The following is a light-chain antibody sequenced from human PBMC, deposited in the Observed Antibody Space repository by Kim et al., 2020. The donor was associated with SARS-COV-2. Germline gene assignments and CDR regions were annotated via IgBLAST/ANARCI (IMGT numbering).Light chain of an antibody. J-gene: IGLJ1*01. CDR2: DVS. CDR1: SSDVGTYNL. CDR3: CSYAGGPYV. Sequence: LTQPASVSGSPGQSITISCTGTSSDVGTYNLVSWYQHHPGKAPKFMIYDVSKRSSGVSSRFSGSNSGNTASLTISGLQAEDEADYYCCSYAGGPYV. V-gene: IGLV2-23*02.